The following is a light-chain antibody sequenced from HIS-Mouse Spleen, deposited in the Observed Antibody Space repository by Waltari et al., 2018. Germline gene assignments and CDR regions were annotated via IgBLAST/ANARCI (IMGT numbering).Light chain of an antibody. CDR2: DAS. CDR3: QQRSNWPPLT. V-gene: IGKV3-11*01. Sequence: EIVLTQSPATLSLSPGERATLSCRASQSVSSYLAWYQQKPGQAPRLRIYDASNRATGIPARFSGSGSVTDVTLTISSLEPEDFAVYYCQQRSNWPPLTFGGGTKVEIK. CDR1: QSVSSY. J-gene: IGKJ4*01.